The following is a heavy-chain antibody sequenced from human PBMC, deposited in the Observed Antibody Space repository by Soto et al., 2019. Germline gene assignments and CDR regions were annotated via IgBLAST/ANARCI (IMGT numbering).Heavy chain of an antibody. J-gene: IGHJ5*02. Sequence: SETLSLTCTVSGGSISSYYWSWIRQPAGKGLEWIGRIYASGSTNYNPSLKSRVTMSVDTSKNQFSLKLSSVTAADTAVYYCAREIKLGVDFWSGYRNWFDPWGQGTLVTVSS. V-gene: IGHV4-4*07. D-gene: IGHD3-3*01. CDR1: GGSISSYY. CDR2: IYASGST. CDR3: AREIKLGVDFWSGYRNWFDP.